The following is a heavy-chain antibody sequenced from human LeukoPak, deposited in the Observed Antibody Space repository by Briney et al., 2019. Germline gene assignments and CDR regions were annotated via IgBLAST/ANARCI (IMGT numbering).Heavy chain of an antibody. Sequence: GGSLRLSCAASGFTFGNYGMSWVRQAPGKGLEWVSGINWNGGSTGYADSVEGRFTISRDNAKNSQYLQMNSLSVEDTALYYCARAQTYGDSRLLLDYWGQGTLVTVSS. CDR1: GFTFGNYG. J-gene: IGHJ4*02. D-gene: IGHD4-17*01. CDR3: ARAQTYGDSRLLLDY. CDR2: INWNGGST. V-gene: IGHV3-20*04.